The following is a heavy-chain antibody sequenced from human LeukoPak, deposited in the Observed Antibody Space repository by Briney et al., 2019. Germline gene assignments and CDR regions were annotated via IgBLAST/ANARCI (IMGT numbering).Heavy chain of an antibody. D-gene: IGHD4-17*01. CDR2: IRYDGSNK. CDR1: AFTFSSYG. CDR3: AKDYGDYYYYMDV. Sequence: GGSLRLSCAASAFTFSSYGMHWVRQAPGKGLEWVAFIRYDGSNKYYADSVKGRFTISRDNSKNTLYLQMNSLRAEDTAVYYCAKDYGDYYYYMDVWGKGTTVTISS. J-gene: IGHJ6*03. V-gene: IGHV3-30*02.